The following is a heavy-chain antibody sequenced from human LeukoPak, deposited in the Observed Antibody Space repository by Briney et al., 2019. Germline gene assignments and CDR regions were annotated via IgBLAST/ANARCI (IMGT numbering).Heavy chain of an antibody. CDR2: ISYDGSNK. CDR3: AREHSSDWPGRYFDL. J-gene: IGHJ2*01. D-gene: IGHD6-19*01. CDR1: GFTFSSYA. V-gene: IGHV3-30-3*01. Sequence: GRSLRLSCAASGFTFSSYAMHWVRQAPGKGLEWVAVISYDGSNKYYADSVKGRFTISRDNSKNTLYLQMNSLRAEDAVVYYCAREHSSDWPGRYFDLWGRGTLVTVSS.